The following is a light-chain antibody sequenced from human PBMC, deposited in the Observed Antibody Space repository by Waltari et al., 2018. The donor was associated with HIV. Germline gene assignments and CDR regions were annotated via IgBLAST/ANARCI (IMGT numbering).Light chain of an antibody. CDR2: SSN. CDR1: SSNIETNT. V-gene: IGLV1-44*01. Sequence: PGQRVTISCSGSSSNIETNTVNWYQQLPGTAPKLLIYSSNQRPSGVPARFSGSKSGTSASLAISGLQSEDEADYYCAAWDDSLNGPVFGGGTKLTVL. J-gene: IGLJ2*01. CDR3: AAWDDSLNGPV.